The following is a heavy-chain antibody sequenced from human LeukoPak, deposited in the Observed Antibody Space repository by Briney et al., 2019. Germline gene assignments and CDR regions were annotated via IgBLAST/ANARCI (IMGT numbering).Heavy chain of an antibody. CDR3: ALLGPNWAAADY. D-gene: IGHD6-13*01. J-gene: IGHJ4*02. V-gene: IGHV3-73*01. CDR1: GFTFSDSA. CDR2: IRSKANSYAT. Sequence: PGGSLKLSCAASGFTFSDSAMHWVRQASGKGLEWVGRIRSKANSYATEYVASVKGRFTISRDDSKSTAYLQMNSLQTEDTAIYYCALLGPNWAAADYWGQGSLVTVSS.